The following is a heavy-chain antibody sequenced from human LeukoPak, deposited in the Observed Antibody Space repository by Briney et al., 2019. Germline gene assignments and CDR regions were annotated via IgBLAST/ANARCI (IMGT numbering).Heavy chain of an antibody. CDR1: GGSISSGSYY. CDR2: IYASGST. V-gene: IGHV4-61*02. Sequence: SQTLSLTCTVSGGSISSGSYYWSWIRQPAGEGLEWIGRIYASGSTNYNPSLKSRVTISVDMSKNQFSLKLSSVTAADTAVYYCARGYDPSRDAFDIWAQGTMVTVSS. D-gene: IGHD3-22*01. CDR3: ARGYDPSRDAFDI. J-gene: IGHJ3*02.